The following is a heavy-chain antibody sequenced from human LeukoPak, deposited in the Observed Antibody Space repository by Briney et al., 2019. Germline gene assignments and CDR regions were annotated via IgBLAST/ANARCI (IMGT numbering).Heavy chain of an antibody. V-gene: IGHV3-21*01. CDR1: GFTFSSYS. CDR3: ARVRANWYEGY. CDR2: ITTTFYT. Sequence: GGSLRLSCAASGFTFSSYSFNWVRQVPGKGLEWVSSITTTFYTYYTDSVKGRFTISRDNAKNSLYLQMISLRAEDTAVYYCARVRANWYEGYWGQGTLVTLSS. D-gene: IGHD6-13*01. J-gene: IGHJ4*02.